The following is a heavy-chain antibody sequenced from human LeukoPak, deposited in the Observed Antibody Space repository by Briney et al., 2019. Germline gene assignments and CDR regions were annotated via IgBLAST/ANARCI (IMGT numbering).Heavy chain of an antibody. D-gene: IGHD6-19*01. J-gene: IGHJ4*02. CDR3: ARGYSSGWENVFDY. CDR1: GYTFTSYD. V-gene: IGHV1-8*01. Sequence: ASVKVSCKASGYTFTSYDINWVRQATGQGLEWMGWMNPNSGNTGYAQKFQGRVTMTRNTSISTAYMELSSLRSEDTAVYYCARGYSSGWENVFDYWGQGTLVTVSS. CDR2: MNPNSGNT.